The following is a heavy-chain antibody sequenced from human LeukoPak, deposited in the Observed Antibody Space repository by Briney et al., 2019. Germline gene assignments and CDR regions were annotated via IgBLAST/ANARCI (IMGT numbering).Heavy chain of an antibody. J-gene: IGHJ3*01. V-gene: IGHV1-2*02. CDR2: INPNSGGT. Sequence: ASAKVSCKASGYTFTSYYMHWVRQAPGQGLEWMGWINPNSGGTNYAQKFQGRVTMTRDTSISTAYMELSRLRSDDTAVYYCARFFVCSGKLIVFDFGAKGKMSTFSS. D-gene: IGHD3-10*02. CDR3: ARFFVCSGKLIVFDF. CDR1: GYTFTSYY.